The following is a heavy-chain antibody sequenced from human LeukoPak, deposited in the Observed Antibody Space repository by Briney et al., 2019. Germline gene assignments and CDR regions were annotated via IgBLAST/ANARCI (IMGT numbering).Heavy chain of an antibody. J-gene: IGHJ4*02. V-gene: IGHV1-69*04. CDR3: ARALTHHFDY. D-gene: IGHD3-9*01. CDR1: GGTFSIYA. CDR2: IIPIFDIA. Sequence: SVKVSCKASGGTFSIYAISWVPQAPGQGLEWMGRIIPIFDIANYAQKFQGRVTITADKSTSTAYMELSSLRSEDTAVYYCARALTHHFDYWGQGTLVTVSS.